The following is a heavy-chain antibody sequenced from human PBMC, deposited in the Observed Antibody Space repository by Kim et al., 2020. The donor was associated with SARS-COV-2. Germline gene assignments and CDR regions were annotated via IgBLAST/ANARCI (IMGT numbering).Heavy chain of an antibody. V-gene: IGHV1-69*02. D-gene: IGHD3-3*01. J-gene: IGHJ6*04. Sequence: KFQGRVTITADKSTSTAYMELSRLRSEDTAVYYCARFGADFWSGFLDVWGKGTTVTVSS. CDR3: ARFGADFWSGFLDV.